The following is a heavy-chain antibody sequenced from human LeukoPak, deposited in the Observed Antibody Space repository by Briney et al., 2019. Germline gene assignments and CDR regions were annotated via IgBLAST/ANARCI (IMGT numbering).Heavy chain of an antibody. CDR3: ARDIVVVPAATNWFDP. J-gene: IGHJ5*02. D-gene: IGHD2-2*01. V-gene: IGHV4-4*07. CDR1: GGSISSYY. Sequence: SETLSLTCTVSGGSISSYYWSWIRQPAGKGLEWIGRIYTSGSTNYNPSLKSRVTMSVDTSKNQFSLKLSSVTAADTAVYYCARDIVVVPAATNWFDPWGQGTLVTVSS. CDR2: IYTSGST.